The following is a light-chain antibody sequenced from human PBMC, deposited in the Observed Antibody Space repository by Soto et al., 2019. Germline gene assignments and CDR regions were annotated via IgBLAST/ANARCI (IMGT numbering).Light chain of an antibody. J-gene: IGKJ1*01. CDR1: QDISND. Sequence: DIQMTQSPSAMSASVGDRVTITCRASQDISNDLAWFQQKPGKVPERLIFAAYNLQSGVPSRFSGSGSVTECTLTISRLQPEDFATYYCLRHRSFPWTFGQGTKVEIK. CDR2: AAY. CDR3: LRHRSFPWT. V-gene: IGKV1-17*03.